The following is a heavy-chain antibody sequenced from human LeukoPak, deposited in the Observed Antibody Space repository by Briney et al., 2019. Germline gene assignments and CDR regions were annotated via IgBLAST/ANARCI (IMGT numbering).Heavy chain of an antibody. Sequence: GASVKVSCKASGYTFTSYGISWVRQAPGQGLEWMGWISAYNGNTNYAQKLQGTVTMTTDTSTSTAYMELRSLRSDDTAVYYCARRSIGSGYYTFDYWGQGTLVTVSS. CDR3: ARRSIGSGYYTFDY. J-gene: IGHJ4*02. V-gene: IGHV1-18*01. D-gene: IGHD3-22*01. CDR1: GYTFTSYG. CDR2: ISAYNGNT.